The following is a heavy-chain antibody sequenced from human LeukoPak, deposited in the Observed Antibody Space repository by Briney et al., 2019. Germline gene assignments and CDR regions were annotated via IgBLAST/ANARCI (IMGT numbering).Heavy chain of an antibody. D-gene: IGHD2-2*01. J-gene: IGHJ6*03. CDR3: GRGNYCGNTRCHGYYYMDV. Sequence: NPSETLSLTCTVSSGSVSSGTYYWTWIRQPAGKGLEWIGHIYSGGSTNYNPSLKSRVTISTDTSKTQFSLMLSSVTAADTAVYYCGRGNYCGNTRCHGYYYMDVWGQGTLVTVSS. CDR1: SGSVSSGTYY. V-gene: IGHV4-61*09. CDR2: IYSGGST.